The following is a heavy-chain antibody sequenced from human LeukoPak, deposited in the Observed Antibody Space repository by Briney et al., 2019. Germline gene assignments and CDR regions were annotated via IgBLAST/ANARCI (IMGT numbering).Heavy chain of an antibody. CDR1: GYTFTGYY. Sequence: ASVKVSCKASGYTFTGYYMHWVLQAPGQGLEWMGRINPNSGGTNYAQKFQGRVTMTRDTSISTAYMELSRLRSDDTAVYYCAKGGYDSSGYYYYWGREPWSPSPQ. J-gene: IGHJ4*02. CDR2: INPNSGGT. D-gene: IGHD3-22*01. CDR3: AKGGYDSSGYYYY. V-gene: IGHV1-2*06.